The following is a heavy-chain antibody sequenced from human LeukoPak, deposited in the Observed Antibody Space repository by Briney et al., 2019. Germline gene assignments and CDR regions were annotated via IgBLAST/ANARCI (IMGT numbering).Heavy chain of an antibody. CDR3: ARDRIGKYSIDY. CDR2: IYSGGNT. V-gene: IGHV3-66*01. Sequence: GGSLRLSCAASGFAVSSNYMTWVRQAPGKGLEWVSVIYSGGNTYYADSVKGRFTISRDNSKNTLYLQMNSLRAEDTAVYYCARDRIGKYSIDYWGQGTLVTVSS. D-gene: IGHD2-15*01. CDR1: GFAVSSNY. J-gene: IGHJ4*02.